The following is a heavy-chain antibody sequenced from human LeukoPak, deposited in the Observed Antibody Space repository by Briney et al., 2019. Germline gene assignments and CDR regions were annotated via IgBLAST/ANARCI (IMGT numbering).Heavy chain of an antibody. V-gene: IGHV3-21*01. CDR1: GFTFSSYS. Sequence: GGSLRLSCAASGFTFSSYSMNWVRQAPGKGPEWVSSISSSSSYIYYADSVKGRFTISRDNAKNSLYLQMNSLRAEDTAVYYCARDPVAGHFDYWGQGTLVTVSS. CDR3: ARDPVAGHFDY. J-gene: IGHJ4*02. D-gene: IGHD6-19*01. CDR2: ISSSSSYI.